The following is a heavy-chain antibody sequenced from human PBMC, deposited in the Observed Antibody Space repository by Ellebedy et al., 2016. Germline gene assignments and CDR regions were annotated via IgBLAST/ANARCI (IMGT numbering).Heavy chain of an antibody. CDR2: INPSGGST. D-gene: IGHD3-22*01. V-gene: IGHV1-46*04. J-gene: IGHJ4*02. CDR3: ARSFDSSGYPVDY. Sequence: ASVKVSCKASGYTFTSYYIHWVRQAPGQGLEWMGIINPSGGSTTYAQKLQGRVTVTRDTSISTAYMELSRLRSDDTAVYYCARSFDSSGYPVDYWGQGTLVTVSS. CDR1: GYTFTSYY.